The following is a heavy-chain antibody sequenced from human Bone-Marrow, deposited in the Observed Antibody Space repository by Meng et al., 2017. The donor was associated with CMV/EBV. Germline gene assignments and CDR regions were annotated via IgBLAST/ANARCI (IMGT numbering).Heavy chain of an antibody. CDR3: SRLYYYDSNGYYSGDY. CDR1: GYTFTDHY. D-gene: IGHD3-22*01. J-gene: IGHJ4*02. CDR2: INPNSGIT. V-gene: IGHV1-2*02. Sequence: ASVKVSCKASGYTFTDHYMYWVRQAPGQGLEWMGWINPNSGITYYAQKFQGRVTITADKSTSTAYMELTSLRSEDTAVSYCSRLYYYDSNGYYSGDYWCQGTLVTVSS.